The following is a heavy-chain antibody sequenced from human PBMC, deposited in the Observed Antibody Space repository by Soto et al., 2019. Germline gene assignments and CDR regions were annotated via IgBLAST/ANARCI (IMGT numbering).Heavy chain of an antibody. J-gene: IGHJ4*02. CDR1: GGSISTVDYW. Sequence: QVQLQESDPGLVKPSQTLSLTCTVSGGSISTVDYWWSWIRQSPDMGLEWIGHIYDGGRTYNNPSLESRVTMSVYTSKIQLSLTLSSVSAADTAVYYGARGPSGDKVDSWGQGTLVTVSS. CDR3: ARGPSGDKVDS. CDR2: IYDGGRT. D-gene: IGHD7-27*01. V-gene: IGHV4-30-4*01.